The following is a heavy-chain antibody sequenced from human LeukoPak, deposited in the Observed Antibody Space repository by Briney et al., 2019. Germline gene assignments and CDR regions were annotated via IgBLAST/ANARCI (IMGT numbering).Heavy chain of an antibody. D-gene: IGHD6-19*01. CDR2: IKQDGSEK. Sequence: GGSLRLSCAASGFTFSSYWMSWVRQAPGKGLEWVANIKQDGSEKYYVDSVKGRFTISRDDAKNSLFLQMNSLRAEDTAVYYCARDIGGWHHDAFDIWGQGTMVTVSS. J-gene: IGHJ3*02. CDR1: GFTFSSYW. V-gene: IGHV3-7*01. CDR3: ARDIGGWHHDAFDI.